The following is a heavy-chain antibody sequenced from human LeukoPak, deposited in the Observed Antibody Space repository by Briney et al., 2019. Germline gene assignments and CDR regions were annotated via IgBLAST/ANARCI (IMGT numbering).Heavy chain of an antibody. Sequence: ASVKVSCKASGYTFTGYYMHWVRQAPGQGLEWMGRINPNSGGTNYAQKSQGRVTMTRNTSISTAYIELSRLRSDDTAVYYCARSPVYYYYYMDVWGKGTTVTVSS. V-gene: IGHV1-2*06. J-gene: IGHJ6*03. CDR3: ARSPVYYYYYMDV. CDR2: INPNSGGT. CDR1: GYTFTGYY.